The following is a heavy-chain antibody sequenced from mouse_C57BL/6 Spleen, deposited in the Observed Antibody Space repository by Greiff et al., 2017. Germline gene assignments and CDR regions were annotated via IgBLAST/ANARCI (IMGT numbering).Heavy chain of an antibody. D-gene: IGHD1-1*01. CDR3: ARWNYGSSYGYFDV. V-gene: IGHV1-55*01. CDR1: GYTFTSYW. CDR2: IYPGSGST. J-gene: IGHJ1*03. Sequence: QVHVKQSGAELVKPGASVKMSCKASGYTFTSYWITWVKQRPGQGLEWIGDIYPGSGSTNYNEKFKSKATLTVDTSSSTAYMQLSSLTSEDSAVYYCARWNYGSSYGYFDVWGTGTTVTVSS.